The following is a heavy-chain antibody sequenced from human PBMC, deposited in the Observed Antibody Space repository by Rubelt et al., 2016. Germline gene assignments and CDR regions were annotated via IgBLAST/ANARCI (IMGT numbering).Heavy chain of an antibody. V-gene: IGHV4-59*08. CDR3: ARHGNPPRTVVVPAAIGPRDY. J-gene: IGHJ4*02. D-gene: IGHD2-2*02. CDR1: GGSISSYY. Sequence: QVQLQESGPGLVKPSETLSLTCTVSGGSISSYYWSWIRQPPGKGLEWIGYIYYSGSTNYNPSLKSGVTISVDASKNQYSRKRSSVTAADTAVYYCARHGNPPRTVVVPAAIGPRDYWGQGTLVTVSS. CDR2: IYYSGST.